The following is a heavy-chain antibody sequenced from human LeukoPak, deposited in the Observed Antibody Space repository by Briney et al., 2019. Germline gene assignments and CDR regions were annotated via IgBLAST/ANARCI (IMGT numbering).Heavy chain of an antibody. V-gene: IGHV3-11*05. Sequence: GGSLRLSCAASGFSVRDNYMTWIRQAPGKGLEWVSYISGSSIYTRYADSVKGRFTISRDNAKNSLYLQVNSLRAEDTALYYCVRDISGYYFDYWGQGTLVTVSS. CDR3: VRDISGYYFDY. J-gene: IGHJ4*02. CDR2: ISGSSIYT. CDR1: GFSVRDNY. D-gene: IGHD3-22*01.